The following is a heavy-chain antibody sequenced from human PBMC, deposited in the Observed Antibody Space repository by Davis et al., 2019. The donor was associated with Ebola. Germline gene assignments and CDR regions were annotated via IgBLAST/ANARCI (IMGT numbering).Heavy chain of an antibody. V-gene: IGHV4-59*12. CDR2: VYNGGST. D-gene: IGHD2-21*01. CDR3: ARDGESHLY. CDR1: GDSISRNH. J-gene: IGHJ4*02. Sequence: PSETLSLTCTVSGDSISRNHWNWIRQSPGKGLEWIGFVYNGGSTKYNPSLKSRVTISIDSSKNQFSLKLSSVTAADTAVYYCARDGESHLYWGQGILVTVSS.